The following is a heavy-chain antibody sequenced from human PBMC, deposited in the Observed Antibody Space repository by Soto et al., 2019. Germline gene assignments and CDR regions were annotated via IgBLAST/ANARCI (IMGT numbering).Heavy chain of an antibody. Sequence: PGGSLRLSCAASGFTVSSNYMSWVRQAPGKGLEWVSVIYSGGSTYYADSVKGRFTISRDNSKNTLYLQMNSLRAEDTAVYYCARDMAEYDSSGYYDCWGQGTLVTVSS. D-gene: IGHD3-22*01. CDR1: GFTVSSNY. CDR3: ARDMAEYDSSGYYDC. V-gene: IGHV3-53*01. J-gene: IGHJ4*02. CDR2: IYSGGST.